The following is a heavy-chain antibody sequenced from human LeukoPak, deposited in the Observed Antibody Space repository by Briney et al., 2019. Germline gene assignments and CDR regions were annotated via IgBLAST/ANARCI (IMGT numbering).Heavy chain of an antibody. CDR2: ISGSGGAT. V-gene: IGHV3-23*01. J-gene: IGHJ5*02. Sequence: GGSLRLSCVASGFSFSSYDMSWVRQAPGKGLEWVAGISGSGGATYYTDSVRGRFTISRDKSKNTLDLQMNSLRTEDTAVYYCVKESLEGDTWGQGTLVTVSS. CDR1: GFSFSSYD. CDR3: VKESLEGDT. D-gene: IGHD1-1*01.